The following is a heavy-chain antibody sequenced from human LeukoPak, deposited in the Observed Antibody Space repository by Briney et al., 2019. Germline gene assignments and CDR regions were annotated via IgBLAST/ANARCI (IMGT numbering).Heavy chain of an antibody. V-gene: IGHV4-59*08. D-gene: IGHD6-19*01. Sequence: SETLSLTCTVSGGSTSNYYWSWIRQPPGKGLEWIGYIYHTGTANNNPSLKSRVAISVDTSKNQFSLKLYSVTAADTAVYYCASASGVAVIGPGNDAFEIWGPGTIVTVSS. J-gene: IGHJ3*02. CDR3: ASASGVAVIGPGNDAFEI. CDR1: GGSTSNYY. CDR2: IYHTGTA.